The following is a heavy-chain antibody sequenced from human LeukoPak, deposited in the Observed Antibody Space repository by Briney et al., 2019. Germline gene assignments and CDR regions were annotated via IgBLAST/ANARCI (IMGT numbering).Heavy chain of an antibody. D-gene: IGHD5-12*01. CDR2: ISSSSSYI. Sequence: PGGSLRLSCAASGFTFSSYSMNWVRQAPGKGLEWVSSISSSSSYIYYADSVKGRFTISRDNAKNSLYLQMNSLRAEDTAVYYCASGYVSVDYYYYMDVWGKGTTVTVSS. CDR3: ASGYVSVDYYYYMDV. V-gene: IGHV3-21*01. J-gene: IGHJ6*03. CDR1: GFTFSSYS.